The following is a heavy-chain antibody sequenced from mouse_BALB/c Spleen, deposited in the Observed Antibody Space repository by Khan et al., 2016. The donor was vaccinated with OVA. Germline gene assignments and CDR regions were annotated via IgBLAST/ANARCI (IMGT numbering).Heavy chain of an antibody. J-gene: IGHJ3*01. Sequence: EVQLQESGPCLVKPSQTLSLTCSVTGDSITNGYSNWIRQFPGNELEYKGYISYSGSTYYNPTLKSRISITRNTSKNQYHLQLNSVTTEDPATYYDASGNFPFICWGQGTLVTVSA. CDR3: ASGNFPFIC. CDR2: ISYSGST. V-gene: IGHV3-8*02. CDR1: GDSITNGY. D-gene: IGHD1-1*01.